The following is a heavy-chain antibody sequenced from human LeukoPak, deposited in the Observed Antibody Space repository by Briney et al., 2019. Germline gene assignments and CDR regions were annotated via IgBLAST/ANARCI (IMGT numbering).Heavy chain of an antibody. Sequence: GASVKVSCKASGYTFTSYDINSVRQATGQGLEWLGWMNPNSGNTGYAQKFQGRVTMTRNTSISTAYMELSSLRSEDTAVYYCARGRTAYYYDSSGYYPGYWGQGTLVTVSS. V-gene: IGHV1-8*01. D-gene: IGHD3-22*01. J-gene: IGHJ4*02. CDR2: MNPNSGNT. CDR1: GYTFTSYD. CDR3: ARGRTAYYYDSSGYYPGY.